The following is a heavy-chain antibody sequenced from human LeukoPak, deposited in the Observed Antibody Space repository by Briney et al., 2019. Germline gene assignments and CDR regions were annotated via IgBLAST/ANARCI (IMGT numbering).Heavy chain of an antibody. D-gene: IGHD2-21*02. Sequence: TSETLSLTCAVSGYSISSGYYWGWIRQPPGKGLEWIGSIYHSGTTYYHPSLESRVTISIDTSKNQFSLNLNSVTAADTAVHYCARRIVVVTDTKNAFDSWGQGTMVTVSS. V-gene: IGHV4-38-2*01. CDR3: ARRIVVVTDTKNAFDS. CDR1: GYSISSGYY. J-gene: IGHJ3*02. CDR2: IYHSGTT.